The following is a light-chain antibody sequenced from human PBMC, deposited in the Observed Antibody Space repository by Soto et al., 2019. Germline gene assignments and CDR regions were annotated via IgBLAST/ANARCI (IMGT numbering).Light chain of an antibody. CDR3: QQYAVPIT. Sequence: EIVLTQSPGTLSLSPGERATLSCRASQSVSSSYLAWYQQRPGQAPRLLIYDASYRATDIPPRFSGSGSGTDFTLTISSLEPEDFALYYCQQYAVPITFGQGTRLEIK. J-gene: IGKJ5*01. CDR2: DAS. V-gene: IGKV3-20*01. CDR1: QSVSSSY.